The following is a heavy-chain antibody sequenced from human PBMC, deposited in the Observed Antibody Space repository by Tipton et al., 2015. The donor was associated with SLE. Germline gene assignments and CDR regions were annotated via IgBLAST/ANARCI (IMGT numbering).Heavy chain of an antibody. J-gene: IGHJ4*02. CDR2: TYYSGST. CDR1: GGSISSYY. Sequence: TLSLTCTVSGGSISSYYWSWIRQPPGKGLEWIGYTYYSGSTNYNPSLKSRVTISVDTSKNQFSLKLSSVTAADTAVYYCARQGEYDFWSGYPFDYWGQGTLVTVSS. CDR3: ARQGEYDFWSGYPFDY. D-gene: IGHD3-3*01. V-gene: IGHV4-59*08.